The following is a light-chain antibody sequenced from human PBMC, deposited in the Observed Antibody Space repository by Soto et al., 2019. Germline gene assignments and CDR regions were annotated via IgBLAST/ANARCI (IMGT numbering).Light chain of an antibody. V-gene: IGLV2-14*01. CDR2: EVS. CDR1: ITDVGSYNY. Sequence: QSVLTQPASVSGSPGQSITISCTGTITDVGSYNYVSWYQQHPGKAPKLMIYEVSNRPSGVSDRFSGSKSGNTASLTISGLQAEDEADYYCSSYTTSSTLNVVFGGGTKLTVL. CDR3: SSYTTSSTLNVV. J-gene: IGLJ2*01.